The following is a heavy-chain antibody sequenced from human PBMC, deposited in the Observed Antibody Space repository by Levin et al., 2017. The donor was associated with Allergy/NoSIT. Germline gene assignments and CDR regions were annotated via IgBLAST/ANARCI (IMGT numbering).Heavy chain of an antibody. J-gene: IGHJ4*02. CDR2: ISWNGGTI. Sequence: PGESLKISCAASGFNFEDYAMHWVRQGPGRGLEWVSGISWNGGTIAYADSVKGRFTIARDNAKTSLYLQMNSLRAEDTAFYYCVRDWTAYISSQDCDYWGQGTLVTVSS. CDR3: VRDWTAYISSQDCDY. D-gene: IGHD2-2*01. V-gene: IGHV3-9*01. CDR1: GFNFEDYA.